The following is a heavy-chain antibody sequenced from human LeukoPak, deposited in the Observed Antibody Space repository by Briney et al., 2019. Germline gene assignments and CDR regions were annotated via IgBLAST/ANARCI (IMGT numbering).Heavy chain of an antibody. CDR3: ARALPTVIVATINYMDV. V-gene: IGHV3-48*02. CDR1: GFTFSSYS. CDR2: ISSSSTI. Sequence: GGSLRLSCAASGFTFSSYSMNWVRQAPGKGLEWVSYISSSSTIYYADSVKGRFTISRDNAKNSLYLQMNSLRDEDTAVYYCARALPTVIVATINYMDVWGKGTTVTVSS. D-gene: IGHD5-12*01. J-gene: IGHJ6*03.